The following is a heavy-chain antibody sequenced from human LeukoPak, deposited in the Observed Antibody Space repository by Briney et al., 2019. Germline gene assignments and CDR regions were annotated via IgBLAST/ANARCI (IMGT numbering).Heavy chain of an antibody. J-gene: IGHJ5*02. D-gene: IGHD2-8*01. CDR1: GGSISSGSYS. CDR2: MYYTGNT. Sequence: SETLSLTCTVSGGSISSGSYSWGWIRQPPGKGLEWIGSMYYTGNTDYNPSLKSRLTMSVDTSKNQFSLKLSSVTAADTAVYFCAKGYTNGVNQEVWLDPWGQGTLVTVSS. CDR3: AKGYTNGVNQEVWLDP. V-gene: IGHV4-39*07.